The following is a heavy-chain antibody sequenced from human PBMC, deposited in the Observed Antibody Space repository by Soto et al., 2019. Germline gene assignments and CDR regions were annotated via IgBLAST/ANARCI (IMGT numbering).Heavy chain of an antibody. CDR3: AKHWAGEGGYLIDY. V-gene: IGHV3-23*01. CDR2: ISGSGGST. D-gene: IGHD3-10*01. Sequence: EVQLLESGGGLVQPGGSLRLSCAASGFTFSSYAMSWVRQAPGKGLEWVSAISGSGGSTYYADAVKGRFTISRDNSKNTLYLQMNSLRAEDTAVYYCAKHWAGEGGYLIDYWGQGTLVTVSS. J-gene: IGHJ4*02. CDR1: GFTFSSYA.